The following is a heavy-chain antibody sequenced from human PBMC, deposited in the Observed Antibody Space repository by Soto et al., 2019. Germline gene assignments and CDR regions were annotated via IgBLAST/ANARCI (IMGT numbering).Heavy chain of an antibody. CDR2: ISYDGSNK. CDR3: AKDGSTGPTDAFDI. D-gene: IGHD6-13*01. Sequence: GGSLRLSCAASGFTFSSYGMHWVRQAPGKGLEWVAVISYDGSNKYYADSVKGRFTISRDNSKNTLYLQMNSLRAEDTAVYYCAKDGSTGPTDAFDIWGQGTMVTVSS. J-gene: IGHJ3*02. V-gene: IGHV3-30*18. CDR1: GFTFSSYG.